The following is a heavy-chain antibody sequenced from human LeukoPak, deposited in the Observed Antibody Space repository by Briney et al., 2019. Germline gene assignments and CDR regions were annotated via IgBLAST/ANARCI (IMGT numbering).Heavy chain of an antibody. CDR1: GFTFVSHA. V-gene: IGHV3-48*03. J-gene: IGHJ4*02. Sequence: GESLRLSCAVSGFTFVSHAMNWVRQAPGKGLEWISFINHGGSIVYYADSVKGRFATSRDNAKNSLYLQINNVGADDTAVYYCARDQDWAFDYWGQGTLVTVSS. CDR2: INHGGSIV. CDR3: ARDQDWAFDY. D-gene: IGHD3/OR15-3a*01.